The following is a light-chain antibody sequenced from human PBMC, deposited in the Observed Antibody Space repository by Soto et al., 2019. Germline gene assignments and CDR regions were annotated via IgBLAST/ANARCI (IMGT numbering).Light chain of an antibody. Sequence: EIVLTQSPGTLSLSPGERATLSCRSSQSVSSSYLAWYQQKPGQAPRLLIYDASSRATGIPDRFSGSGSGTDFNLTSSRLEPEDFAVYYGQQYGSSPTFGQGTKVEIK. CDR3: QQYGSSPT. CDR1: QSVSSSY. V-gene: IGKV3-20*01. J-gene: IGKJ1*01. CDR2: DAS.